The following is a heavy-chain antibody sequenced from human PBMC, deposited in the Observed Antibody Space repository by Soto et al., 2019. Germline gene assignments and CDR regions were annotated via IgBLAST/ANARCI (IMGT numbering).Heavy chain of an antibody. V-gene: IGHV4-59*01. J-gene: IGHJ6*02. D-gene: IGHD6-13*01. CDR1: GGSISSYY. CDR3: ASSNVAATGFYYYGMDV. CDR2: IYYSGST. Sequence: SETLSLTCTVSGGSISSYYWSWIRQPPGKGLEWIGYIYYSGSTNYNPSLKSRVTISVDTSKNQFSLKLSSVTAADTAVYYCASSNVAATGFYYYGMDVWGRGTTVTVSS.